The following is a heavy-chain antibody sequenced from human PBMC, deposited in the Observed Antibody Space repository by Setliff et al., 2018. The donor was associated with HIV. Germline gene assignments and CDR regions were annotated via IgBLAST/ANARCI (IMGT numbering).Heavy chain of an antibody. CDR3: ARDLRDGFEEWFSTLDDGMDD. CDR2: INPHTGVT. CDR1: GYIFIRYY. V-gene: IGHV1-2*02. Sequence: GASVKVSCKTSGYIFIRYYIFWVRQAPGQGLEWMGNINPHTGVTKYAEKFQGRVTMTRDTSINTIYMELSRLRSDDTAVYYCARDLRDGFEEWFSTLDDGMDDWGQGTTVTVSS. D-gene: IGHD3-3*01. J-gene: IGHJ6*02.